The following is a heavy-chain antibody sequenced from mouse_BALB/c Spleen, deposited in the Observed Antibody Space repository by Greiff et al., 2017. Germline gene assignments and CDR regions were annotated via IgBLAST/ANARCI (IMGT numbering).Heavy chain of an antibody. Sequence: QVQLQQSGPGLVAPSQSLSITCTVSGFSLTSYGVHWVRQPPGKGLEWLGVIWAGGSTNYNSALMSRLSISKDNSKSQVFLKMNSLQTDDTAMYYCARGGTTVVAFYWYFDVWGAGTTVTVSS. CDR3: ARGGTTVVAFYWYFDV. CDR2: IWAGGST. CDR1: GFSLTSYG. V-gene: IGHV2-9*02. D-gene: IGHD1-1*01. J-gene: IGHJ1*01.